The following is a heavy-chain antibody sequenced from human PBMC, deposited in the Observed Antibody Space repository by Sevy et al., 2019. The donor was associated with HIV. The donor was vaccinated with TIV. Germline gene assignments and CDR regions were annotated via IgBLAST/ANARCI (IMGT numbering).Heavy chain of an antibody. V-gene: IGHV3-48*02. J-gene: IGHJ4*02. Sequence: GGSLRLSCVVSGLTFSSDSMNWVRQAPAKGLEWLACYSSSSRTIYYADSVEGRFTISRDNDKKSVFLQMNNLRDEDSATYYCARDVDTPFVRSFDSWGQGTLVTVSS. CDR3: ARDVDTPFVRSFDS. CDR1: GLTFSSDS. CDR2: YSSSSRTI. D-gene: IGHD5-18*01.